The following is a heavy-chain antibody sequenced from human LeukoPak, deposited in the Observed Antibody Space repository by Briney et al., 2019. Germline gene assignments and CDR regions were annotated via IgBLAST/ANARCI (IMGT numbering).Heavy chain of an antibody. CDR2: ISPSSSHT. CDR1: GFTFSDYY. Sequence: GGSLRLSCAASGFTFSDYYLSWVRQAPGKGLEWVSFISPSSSHTNYADSVKGRFTISRDNAKNSLYLQMSSLRAEDMAVYYCARLWGGSSGYYYWGQGTLVTVSS. CDR3: ARLWGGSSGYYY. D-gene: IGHD3-22*01. V-gene: IGHV3-11*03. J-gene: IGHJ4*02.